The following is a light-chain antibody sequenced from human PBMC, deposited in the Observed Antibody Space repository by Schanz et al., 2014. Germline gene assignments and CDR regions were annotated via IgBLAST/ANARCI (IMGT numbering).Light chain of an antibody. CDR2: DVH. V-gene: IGLV2-14*03. CDR1: SSDVGAHNY. Sequence: QSALTQPPSASGSPGQSVTISCTGTSSDVGAHNYVSWYQQHPGKAPKLIVYDVHDRPSGVSNRFSGSKSGNTASLTISGLQAEDEADYYCSSYTSSNTWVFGGGTKLTVL. CDR3: SSYTSSNTWV. J-gene: IGLJ3*02.